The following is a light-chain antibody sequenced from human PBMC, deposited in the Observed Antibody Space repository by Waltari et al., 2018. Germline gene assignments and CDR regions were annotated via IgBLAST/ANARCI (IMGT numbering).Light chain of an antibody. CDR1: KLGDKY. J-gene: IGLJ2*01. CDR2: QDN. V-gene: IGLV3-1*01. CDR3: QAWVNTTVI. Sequence: SYELTQPPSVSVSPGQTASITCSGDKLGDKYACWYQQRPGQSPVLVIYQDNKRPSGIPERFSGSNSGNTATLAISGTQAIDEADYYCQAWVNTTVIFGGGTKLTVL.